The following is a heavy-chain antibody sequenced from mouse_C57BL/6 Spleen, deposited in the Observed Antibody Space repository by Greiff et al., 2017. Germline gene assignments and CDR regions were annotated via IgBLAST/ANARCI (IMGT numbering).Heavy chain of an antibody. V-gene: IGHV1-81*01. Sequence: VQLQQSGAELARPGASVKLSCKASGYTFTSYGISWVKQRTGQGLEWIGEIYPRSGNTYYNEKFKGKATLTADKSSSTAYMELRSLTSEDSAVYFCASYGNYSAWFAYWGQGTLVTVSA. CDR3: ASYGNYSAWFAY. CDR1: GYTFTSYG. D-gene: IGHD2-1*01. CDR2: IYPRSGNT. J-gene: IGHJ3*01.